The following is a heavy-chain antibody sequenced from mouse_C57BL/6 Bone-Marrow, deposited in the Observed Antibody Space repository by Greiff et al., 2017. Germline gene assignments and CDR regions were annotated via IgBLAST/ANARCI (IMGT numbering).Heavy chain of an antibody. CDR2: IAPNSGGT. J-gene: IGHJ1*03. CDR3: ARWGYYGSSYGYWYFDV. Sequence: QVQLQQPGAELVKPGASVKLSCKASGYTFTSYWMHWVKQRPGRGLEWIGRIAPNSGGTKYNEKFKSKATLTVDKPSSTAYMQLSSLTSEDSAVYYCARWGYYGSSYGYWYFDVWGTGTTVTVSS. V-gene: IGHV1-72*01. D-gene: IGHD1-1*01. CDR1: GYTFTSYW.